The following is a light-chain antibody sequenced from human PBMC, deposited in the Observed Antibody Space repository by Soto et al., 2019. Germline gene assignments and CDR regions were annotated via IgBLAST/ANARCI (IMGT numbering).Light chain of an antibody. CDR2: EGS. CDR3: QSYDNSLSVYV. J-gene: IGLJ1*01. Sequence: QSALTQPASVSGSPGQSITISCTGTYSDVGSYNLVSWYQHHPGKAPKLIIYEGSKRPSGVSNRFSGSKSGITASLTVSGLQAEDEADYYCQSYDNSLSVYVFGTGTKVTVL. V-gene: IGLV2-23*01. CDR1: YSDVGSYNL.